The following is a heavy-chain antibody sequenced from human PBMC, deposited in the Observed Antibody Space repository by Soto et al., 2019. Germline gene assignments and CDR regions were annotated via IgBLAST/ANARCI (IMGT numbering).Heavy chain of an antibody. CDR1: GDSVSRSSAV. V-gene: IGHV6-1*01. CDR3: AKNQGVELVPLATVDWFDP. D-gene: IGHD1-26*01. J-gene: IGHJ5*02. Sequence: SQTLSLTCAISGDSVSRSSAVWNWIRQSPSRGLEWLGRTYYTSKWNNYYAVSVKSRITINADTSKNQFSLQLNNLSAEDTAVYHCAKNQGVELVPLATVDWFDPWGQGSVVTVSS. CDR2: TYYTSKWNN.